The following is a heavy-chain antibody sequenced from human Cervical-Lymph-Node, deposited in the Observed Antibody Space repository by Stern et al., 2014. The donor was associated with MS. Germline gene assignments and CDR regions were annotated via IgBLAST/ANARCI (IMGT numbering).Heavy chain of an antibody. J-gene: IGHJ6*02. CDR3: ARPPPRRKWDDPNYGMDV. D-gene: IGHD1-1*01. CDR1: GYTFTNNW. Sequence: EVQLEESGAEVKKPGESLKISCKGSGYTFTNNWIAWVRQMPGKGLEWMGIIYPDDSDIRYSPSLQGQVTISADKPISTAYLPWGSLKAADSAVYYCARPPPRRKWDDPNYGMDVWGQGTTVTVSS. CDR2: IYPDDSDI. V-gene: IGHV5-51*04.